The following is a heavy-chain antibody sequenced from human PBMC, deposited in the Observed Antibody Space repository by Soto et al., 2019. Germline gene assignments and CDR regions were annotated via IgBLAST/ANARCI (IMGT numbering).Heavy chain of an antibody. J-gene: IGHJ4*02. CDR3: ARARGRDYFDY. V-gene: IGHV3-74*01. CDR1: GFTFSSYW. CDR2: INSDGSST. Sequence: GGSLRLSCAASGFTFSSYWMHWVRQAPGKGLVWVSRINSDGSSTSYADSVKGRFTISRDNAKNTLYLQMNSLRAEDTAVYYCARARGRDYFDYWGQGTLVTVSS.